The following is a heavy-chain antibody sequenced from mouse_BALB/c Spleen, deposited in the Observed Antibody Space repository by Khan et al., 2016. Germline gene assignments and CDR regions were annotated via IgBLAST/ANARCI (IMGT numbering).Heavy chain of an antibody. V-gene: IGHV3-2*02. CDR3: ARDYYGSSYFDY. D-gene: IGHD1-1*01. CDR2: INYSGST. Sequence: VQLKQSGPGLVKPSQSLSLTCTVTGYSITSDYAWNWIRQFPGNKLEWMGYINYSGSTSYNPSLKSRISITRDTSKNQFFLQLNSVTTEDTATYYCARDYYGSSYFDYWGQGTTLTVSS. J-gene: IGHJ2*01. CDR1: GYSITSDYA.